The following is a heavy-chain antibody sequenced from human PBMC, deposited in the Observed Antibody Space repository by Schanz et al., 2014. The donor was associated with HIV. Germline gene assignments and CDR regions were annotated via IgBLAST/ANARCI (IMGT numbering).Heavy chain of an antibody. Sequence: VQLVESGGGVVQPGRSLRVSCVASGFTFSTYAMHWARQAPGKGLEWVAVIWYDGTNKYYADSVKGRFTISRDNSKNTLYLEMISLRADDTAVYYCAREIGGQQLAGNQYYYHYYGMDVWGQGTTVTVSS. CDR1: GFTFSTYA. D-gene: IGHD6-13*01. J-gene: IGHJ6*02. CDR2: IWYDGTNK. CDR3: AREIGGQQLAGNQYYYHYYGMDV. V-gene: IGHV3-33*01.